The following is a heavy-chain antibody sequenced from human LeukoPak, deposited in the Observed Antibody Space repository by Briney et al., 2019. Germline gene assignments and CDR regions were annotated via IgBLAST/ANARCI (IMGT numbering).Heavy chain of an antibody. J-gene: IGHJ3*02. CDR1: GGSISNGDYY. CDR2: IYYSGNS. V-gene: IGHV4-30-4*01. Sequence: SETLSLTCTVSGGSISNGDYYWGWIRQPPGKGLEWIGYIYYSGNSYYSPSLNSRVTISVDTSKNQFSLELSSVTAADTAVYYCARGYCSSTSCYSDAFDIWGQGTMVTVSS. D-gene: IGHD2-2*01. CDR3: ARGYCSSTSCYSDAFDI.